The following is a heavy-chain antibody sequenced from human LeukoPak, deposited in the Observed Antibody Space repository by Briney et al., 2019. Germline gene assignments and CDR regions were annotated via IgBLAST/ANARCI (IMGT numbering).Heavy chain of an antibody. CDR3: ARANYDI. D-gene: IGHD3-9*01. CDR2: VNQDESQK. V-gene: IGHV3-7*01. Sequence: GGSLRLSCAASGFTVSSNWMSWVRQAPGKGLEWVANVNQDESQKYYVDSVKGRFTISKDNAKSSLNLQMNSLRAEDTGVYYCARANYDIRGQGTLVTVSS. CDR1: GFTVSSNW. J-gene: IGHJ4*02.